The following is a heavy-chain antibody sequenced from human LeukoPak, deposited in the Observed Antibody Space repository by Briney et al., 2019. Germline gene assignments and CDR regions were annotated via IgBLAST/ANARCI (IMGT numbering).Heavy chain of an antibody. CDR3: ARKLGYCTGASCYVDY. CDR2: IKQDGSEK. Sequence: GGSLRLSCAASGFTFSSYWMNWVRQAPGKGLEWVANIKQDGSEKYYVDSVKGRFTISRDNAKNSLYLQMNSLRADDTAVYYCARKLGYCTGASCYVDYWGQGTLVTVSS. CDR1: GFTFSSYW. D-gene: IGHD2-2*01. J-gene: IGHJ4*02. V-gene: IGHV3-7*03.